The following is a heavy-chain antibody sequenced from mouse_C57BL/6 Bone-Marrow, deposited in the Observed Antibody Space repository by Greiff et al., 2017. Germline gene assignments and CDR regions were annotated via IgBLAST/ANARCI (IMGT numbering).Heavy chain of an antibody. CDR3: ARPGTTVVATDAMDN. V-gene: IGHV5-17*01. CDR2: ISSGSSTI. Sequence: EVQGVESGGCLVKPGGSLKLSCAVSGFTFSDYGMHWVRQAPEKGLEWVAYISSGSSTISYADTVKGRFPISRDNAKNTLFLQMTSLRSEDTAMYCCARPGTTVVATDAMDNWCPGTSVTVSS. CDR1: GFTFSDYG. J-gene: IGHJ4*01. D-gene: IGHD1-1*01.